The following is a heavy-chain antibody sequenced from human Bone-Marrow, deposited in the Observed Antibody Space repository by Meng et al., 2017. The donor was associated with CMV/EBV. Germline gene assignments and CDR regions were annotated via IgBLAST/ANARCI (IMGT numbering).Heavy chain of an antibody. V-gene: IGHV1-69*10. J-gene: IGHJ3*02. D-gene: IGHD3-3*01. CDR1: GGTFSSYA. CDR2: IIPILGIA. Sequence: SVKVSCKASGGTFSSYAISWVRQAPGQGLEWMGGIIPILGIANYAQKFQGRVTITADKSTSTAYMELSSLRSEDTDVYYCARRRQTDYDFWSGYSAPDAFDIWGQGTMVTVSS. CDR3: ARRRQTDYDFWSGYSAPDAFDI.